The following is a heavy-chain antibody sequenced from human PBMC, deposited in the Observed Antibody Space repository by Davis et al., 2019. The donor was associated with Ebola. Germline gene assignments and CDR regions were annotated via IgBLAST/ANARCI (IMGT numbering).Heavy chain of an antibody. V-gene: IGHV4-4*02. J-gene: IGHJ4*02. CDR1: GGSTSSSNW. CDR2: IYHSGST. Sequence: SETLSLTCAVPGGSTSSSNWWRWVRQPPGKGPEWIGEIYHSGSTNYNPSLKGRVAMSVDTSKNQFSRNLRSVTAADTAVYYCARGGWWLRSRGSFDYWGQGTLVTVSS. D-gene: IGHD5-12*01. CDR3: ARGGWWLRSRGSFDY.